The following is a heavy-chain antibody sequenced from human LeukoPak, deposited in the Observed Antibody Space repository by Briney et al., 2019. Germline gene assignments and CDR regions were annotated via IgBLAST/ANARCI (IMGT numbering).Heavy chain of an antibody. V-gene: IGHV3-74*01. CDR2: INSDGSST. Sequence: GGSLRLSCAASGFTFSSYWMHWVRQAPGKGLVWVSRINSDGSSTSYADSVKGRFTISRDNAKNTLYLQMNSLRAEDTAVYYCARGVAAAGPYFDYWGQGTLVTVSS. D-gene: IGHD6-13*01. J-gene: IGHJ4*02. CDR3: ARGVAAAGPYFDY. CDR1: GFTFSSYW.